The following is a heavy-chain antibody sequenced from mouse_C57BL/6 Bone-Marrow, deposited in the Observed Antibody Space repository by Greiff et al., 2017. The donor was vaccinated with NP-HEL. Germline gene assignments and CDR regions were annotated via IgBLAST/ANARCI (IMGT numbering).Heavy chain of an antibody. CDR2: ISSGGSYT. CDR1: GFTFSSYG. D-gene: IGHD4-1*02. V-gene: IGHV5-6*01. Sequence: EVKLVESGGDLVKPGGSLKLSCAASGFTFSSYGLSWVRQTPDQRLEWVATISSGGSYTYYPDSVKGRFTISRDNAKNTLYLQMSSLKSEDTAMYYCARPQLGYDCWGKGTTLTVAS. J-gene: IGHJ2*01. CDR3: ARPQLGYDC.